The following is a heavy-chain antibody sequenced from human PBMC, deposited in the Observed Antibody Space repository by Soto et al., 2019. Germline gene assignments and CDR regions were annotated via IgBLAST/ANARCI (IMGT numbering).Heavy chain of an antibody. D-gene: IGHD3-10*01. CDR3: ARAGSENDY. V-gene: IGHV3-7*05. J-gene: IGHJ4*02. CDR2: RKQDGSER. CDR1: GFTFSNYW. Sequence: EVQLVESGAGLVQPGGSLRLSCAASGFTFSNYWMSWVCQAPGKGLEWVANRKQDGSERNYVDSVKGRFTISRDNAKNSLYLQLNSLRAEDTAVYYCARAGSENDYWGQGTLVTVSS.